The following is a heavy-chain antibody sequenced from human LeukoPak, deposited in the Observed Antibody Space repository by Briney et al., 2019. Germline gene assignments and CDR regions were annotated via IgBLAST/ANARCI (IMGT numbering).Heavy chain of an antibody. V-gene: IGHV1-2*02. J-gene: IGHJ5*02. CDR1: GYTFTDYY. Sequence: ASVKVSCKASGYTFTDYYMHWVRQAPGQGLEWMGWINPYSGGTSYEQKFQGRVTMTRDTSISTAYMELSRLRSDDTAIYYCARAYSTWDWFDPWGQGTLVSVSS. D-gene: IGHD6-13*01. CDR2: INPYSGGT. CDR3: ARAYSTWDWFDP.